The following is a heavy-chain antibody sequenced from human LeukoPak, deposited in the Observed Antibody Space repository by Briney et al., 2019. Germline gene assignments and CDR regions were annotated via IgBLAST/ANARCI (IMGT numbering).Heavy chain of an antibody. D-gene: IGHD6-13*01. CDR3: ARGEGIAAAGTIPVAPLNNPPHYYYYGMDV. CDR2: ISYDGNNK. Sequence: GGSLRLSCAAPGFTFSSYAMHWVRQAPGKGLEWVAVISYDGNNKYYADSVKGRFTISRDNSKNTLYLQMNSLRAEDTAVYYCARGEGIAAAGTIPVAPLNNPPHYYYYGMDVWGQGTTVTVSS. CDR1: GFTFSSYA. J-gene: IGHJ6*02. V-gene: IGHV3-30-3*01.